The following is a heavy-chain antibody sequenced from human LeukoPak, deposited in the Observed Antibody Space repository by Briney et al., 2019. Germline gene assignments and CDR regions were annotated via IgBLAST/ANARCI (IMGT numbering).Heavy chain of an antibody. V-gene: IGHV4-4*02. Sequence: SETLSLTCAVSGGSISSSNWWSWVRQPPGKGLEWIGEIYHSGSTNYNPSLKSRVTISVDKSKNQFSLKLSSVTAADTAVYYCARDRGYYYDSSGYYYVWGQGTLVTVSS. J-gene: IGHJ4*02. CDR2: IYHSGST. CDR3: ARDRGYYYDSSGYYYV. D-gene: IGHD3-22*01. CDR1: GGSISSSNW.